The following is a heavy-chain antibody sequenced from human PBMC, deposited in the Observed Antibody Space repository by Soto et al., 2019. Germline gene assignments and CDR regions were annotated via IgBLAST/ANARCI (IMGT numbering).Heavy chain of an antibody. CDR3: AGYNWNYELVAFDI. V-gene: IGHV4-59*01. Sequence: SETLSLTCTVSGGSISSYYWSWIRQPPGKGLEWIGYIYYSGSTNYNPSLKSRVTISVDTSKDQFSLKLSPVTAADTAVYYCAGYNWNYELVAFDIWGQGTMVTVSS. CDR2: IYYSGST. J-gene: IGHJ3*02. D-gene: IGHD1-7*01. CDR1: GGSISSYY.